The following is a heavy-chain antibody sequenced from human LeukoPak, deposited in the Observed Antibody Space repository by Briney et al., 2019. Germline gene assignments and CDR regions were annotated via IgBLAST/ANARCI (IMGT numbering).Heavy chain of an antibody. J-gene: IGHJ4*02. CDR2: IKSKTDGGTT. CDR3: TTTYYSGSYTRYFDY. Sequence: GGSLRLSCAASGFTFSNAWMSWVRQAPGKGLEWVGRIKSKTDGGTTDYAAPVKGRFTISRDDSKNTLYLQMNSLKTEDTAVYYCTTTYYSGSYTRYFDYWGQGTLVTVSS. D-gene: IGHD1-26*01. V-gene: IGHV3-15*01. CDR1: GFTFSNAW.